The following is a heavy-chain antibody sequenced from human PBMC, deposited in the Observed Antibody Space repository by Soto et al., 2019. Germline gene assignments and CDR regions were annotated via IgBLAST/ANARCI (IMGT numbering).Heavy chain of an antibody. CDR2: IYHSGST. V-gene: IGHV4-4*02. CDR1: GGSISSSNW. CDR3: ARLARTMVTTGGDY. Sequence: SETLSLTCAVSGGSISSSNWWSWVRQPPGKGLEWIGEIYHSGSTNYNPSLKSRVTISVDKSKNQFSLKLSSVTAADTAVYYCARLARTMVTTGGDYWGQGTLVTVSS. D-gene: IGHD4-17*01. J-gene: IGHJ4*02.